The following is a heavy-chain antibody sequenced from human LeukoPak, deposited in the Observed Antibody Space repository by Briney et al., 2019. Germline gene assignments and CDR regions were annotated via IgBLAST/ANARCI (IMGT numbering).Heavy chain of an antibody. CDR3: ARDRGYSSGWYESSWFDP. CDR2: IYTSGST. D-gene: IGHD6-19*01. CDR1: GGSISSYY. Sequence: SETLSLTCTVSGGSISSYYRSWIRQPAGKGLEWIGRIYTSGSTNYNPSLKSRVTMSVDTSKNQFSLKLSSVTAADTAVYYCARDRGYSSGWYESSWFDPWGQGTLVTVSS. J-gene: IGHJ5*02. V-gene: IGHV4-4*07.